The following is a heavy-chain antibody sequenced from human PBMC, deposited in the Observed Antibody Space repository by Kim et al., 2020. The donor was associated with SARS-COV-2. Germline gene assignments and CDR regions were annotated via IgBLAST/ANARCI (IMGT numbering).Heavy chain of an antibody. D-gene: IGHD3-3*01. J-gene: IGHJ3*02. CDR1: GFTFSNYE. Sequence: GGSLRLSCAASGFTFSNYELSWVRQAPGKGLEWVSYISSTGSTMYYADSVKGRFTISRDNAKNSLYLQMNSLRVEDTTVYYCVRGGRDDFWSGSGDKDAFDIWGQGTKVTVSS. CDR2: ISSTGSTM. CDR3: VRGGRDDFWSGSGDKDAFDI. V-gene: IGHV3-48*03.